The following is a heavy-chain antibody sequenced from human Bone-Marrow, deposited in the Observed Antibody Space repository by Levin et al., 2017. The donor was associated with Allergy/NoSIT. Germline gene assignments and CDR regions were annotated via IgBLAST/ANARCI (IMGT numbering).Heavy chain of an antibody. CDR3: ARSTYCSSTSCTMEDDAFDI. D-gene: IGHD2-2*01. CDR2: IDWDDDK. J-gene: IGHJ3*02. V-gene: IGHV2-70*04. CDR1: GFSLSTSGMR. Sequence: SGPTLVKPTQTLTLTCTFSGFSLSTSGMRVSWIRQPPGKALEWLARIDWDDDKFYSTSLKTRLTISKDTSKNQVVLTMTNMDPVDTATYYCARSTYCSSTSCTMEDDAFDIWGQGTMVTVSS.